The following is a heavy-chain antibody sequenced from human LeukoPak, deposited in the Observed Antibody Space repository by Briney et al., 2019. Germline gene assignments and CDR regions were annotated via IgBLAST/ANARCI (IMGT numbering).Heavy chain of an antibody. CDR1: GGTFSNYA. CDR2: IIPVLGIT. J-gene: IGHJ4*02. CDR3: TRPGYCTDTSCEGLDY. V-gene: IGHV1-69*04. Sequence: VASVKVSCKASGGTFSNYAINWVRQAPGQGLEWMGRIIPVLGITSYAQKFQGRVTIIADKSTSIAYMELSSLTSEDTAVYYCTRPGYCTDTSCEGLDYWGQGTLVTVSS. D-gene: IGHD2-8*02.